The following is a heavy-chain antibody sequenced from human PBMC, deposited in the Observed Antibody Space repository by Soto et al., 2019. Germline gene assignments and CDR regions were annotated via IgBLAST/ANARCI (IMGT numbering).Heavy chain of an antibody. CDR2: INPNSVGT. CDR3: ARTRGSWFDP. J-gene: IGHJ5*02. Sequence: QVQLVQSGAEVKKPGASVKVSCKASGYTFTGHYMHWVRQAPGQGLEWMGWINPNSVGTNYAQKFQGRVTITADKSTSTAYMELSSLRSEDTAVYYCARTRGSWFDPWGQGTLVTVSS. V-gene: IGHV1-2*02. D-gene: IGHD2-2*01. CDR1: GYTFTGHY.